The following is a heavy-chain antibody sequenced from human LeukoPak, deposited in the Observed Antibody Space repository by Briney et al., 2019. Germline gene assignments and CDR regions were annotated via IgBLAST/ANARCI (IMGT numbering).Heavy chain of an antibody. J-gene: IGHJ4*02. CDR3: ARGNWNYPFDY. Sequence: AGGSLRLSCAASGFTVSSNYMSWVRQAPGKGLEWVSVIYSGGSTYYADSVKGRFTISRDISKNTLFLHMNSLSAEDTAVYYCARGNWNYPFDYWGQGTLVTVPS. CDR1: GFTVSSNY. V-gene: IGHV3-53*01. D-gene: IGHD1-7*01. CDR2: IYSGGST.